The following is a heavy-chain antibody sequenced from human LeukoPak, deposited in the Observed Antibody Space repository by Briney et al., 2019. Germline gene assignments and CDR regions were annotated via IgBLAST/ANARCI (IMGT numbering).Heavy chain of an antibody. V-gene: IGHV3-23*01. D-gene: IGHD3-22*01. J-gene: IGHJ4*02. CDR3: AKEYDNSGYYYVAY. Sequence: PGGSLRLSCAASGFTFSSYAMSWVRQAPGKGLEWVSAISGSGGSTYYADSAKGRFTISRDNSKNTLYLQMNSLRAEDTAIYYCAKEYDNSGYYYVAYWGQGTLVTVSS. CDR2: ISGSGGST. CDR1: GFTFSSYA.